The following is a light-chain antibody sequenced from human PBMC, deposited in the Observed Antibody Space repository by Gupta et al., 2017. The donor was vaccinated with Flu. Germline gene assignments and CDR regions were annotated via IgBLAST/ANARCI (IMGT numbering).Light chain of an antibody. Sequence: EVVLTQSPLSLPVTLGQPASISCRSSQSRVYTDGNTYLNWFHQRPGQPPRRLIFKVVNRDSGVPDRFSGSGSGTDFTLKISSVEAEDVGVYYCMQCKYFPLTFGGGTKVDIK. CDR2: KVV. J-gene: IGKJ4*01. V-gene: IGKV2-30*01. CDR1: QSRVYTDGNTY. CDR3: MQCKYFPLT.